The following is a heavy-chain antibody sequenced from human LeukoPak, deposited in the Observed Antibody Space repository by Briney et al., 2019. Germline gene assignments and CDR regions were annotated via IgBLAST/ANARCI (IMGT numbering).Heavy chain of an antibody. Sequence: HAGGSLRLSCAASGFTFSSYGMHWVRQAPGKGLEWVAVISFDASNTYYADSVKGRFTISRDNSKSTLILQMNSLRVEDTALYYCTKRVKYGGTWDHFADWGQGTLVTVSS. CDR1: GFTFSSYG. V-gene: IGHV3-30*18. CDR2: ISFDASNT. CDR3: TKRVKYGGTWDHFAD. D-gene: IGHD1-26*01. J-gene: IGHJ4*02.